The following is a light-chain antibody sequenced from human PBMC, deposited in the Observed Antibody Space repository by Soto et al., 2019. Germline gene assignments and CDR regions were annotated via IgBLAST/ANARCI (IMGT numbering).Light chain of an antibody. J-gene: IGLJ2*01. CDR1: FSNIGDNY. CDR2: RNH. V-gene: IGLV1-47*01. CDR3: AVWDDTLRGRV. Sequence: QSVLTQPPSASGTPGQTVTMSCSGSFSNIGDNYVYWYQYIPGTAPKLLIYRNHNRPSGVPDRFSGSKSGTSASLVISGLQSEDEADYYCAVWDDTLRGRVFGGGTKLTVL.